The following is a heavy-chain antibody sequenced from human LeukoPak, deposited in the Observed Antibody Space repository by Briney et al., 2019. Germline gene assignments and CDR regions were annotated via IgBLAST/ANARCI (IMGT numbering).Heavy chain of an antibody. D-gene: IGHD3-10*01. V-gene: IGHV1-2*02. CDR1: GYTFTGYY. CDR3: ARDYGSGSYRPFDY. Sequence: ASVKVSCKASGYTFTGYYMHRVRQAPGQGPEWMGWINPNSGDTNYAQKFQGRVTMTRDTSISTAYMELSSLRSDDTAVYYCARDYGSGSYRPFDYWGQGTLVTVSS. CDR2: INPNSGDT. J-gene: IGHJ4*02.